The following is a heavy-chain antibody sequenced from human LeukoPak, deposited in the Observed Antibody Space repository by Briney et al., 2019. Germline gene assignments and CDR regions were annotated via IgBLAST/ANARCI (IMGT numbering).Heavy chain of an antibody. CDR2: INPNSGDT. CDR1: GYTFSGYY. D-gene: IGHD5-18*01. CDR3: ARGSRVDTAMVDY. Sequence: ASVKVSCTASGYTFSGYYIHWVRQAPGQGLEYMGWINPNSGDTNYAQKFQDWVTITSDTSISTAYMELSRLKSDDTAVYYCARGSRVDTAMVDYWGQGTLVTVSS. V-gene: IGHV1-2*04. J-gene: IGHJ4*02.